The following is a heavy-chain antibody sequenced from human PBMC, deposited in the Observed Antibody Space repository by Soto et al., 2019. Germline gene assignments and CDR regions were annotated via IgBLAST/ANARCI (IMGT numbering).Heavy chain of an antibody. J-gene: IGHJ5*02. CDR1: GGSISSSSYY. CDR3: AKTSIAVAGINWFDP. CDR2: IYYSGST. V-gene: IGHV4-39*01. Sequence: SETLSLTCTVSGGSISSSSYYWGWIRQPPGKGLEWIGSIYYSGSTYYNPSLKSRVTISVDTSKNQFSLKLSSVTVADTAVYYCAKTSIAVAGINWFDPWGQGTLVTVSS. D-gene: IGHD6-19*01.